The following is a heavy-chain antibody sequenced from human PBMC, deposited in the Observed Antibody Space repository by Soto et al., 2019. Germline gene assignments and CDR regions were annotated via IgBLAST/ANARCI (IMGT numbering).Heavy chain of an antibody. V-gene: IGHV3-23*01. D-gene: IGHD4-17*01. CDR3: AKERATTTAFDY. Sequence: GGSLRLSCAASGVTFSRDGMSWVRLAPGKGLEWVSLITDNGGSTYYADSVKGRFTISRDNTKNTLFLQMNSLRAEDTAVYYCAKERATTTAFDYWGQGALVTVSS. J-gene: IGHJ4*02. CDR2: ITDNGGST. CDR1: GVTFSRDG.